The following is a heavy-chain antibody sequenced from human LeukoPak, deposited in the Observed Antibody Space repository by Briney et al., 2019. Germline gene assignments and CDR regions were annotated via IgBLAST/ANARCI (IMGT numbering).Heavy chain of an antibody. CDR3: ATSYDGKTAPYDL. J-gene: IGHJ5*02. Sequence: SETLSLTCTVSNDSIRRYCCSWVRQPPGKGLEWIGFMCPSGRTDYNPSLKSRVTMSVDTSKNQLSMELRFLTAADTAVYYCATSYDGKTAPYDLWGHGTLVTVSS. D-gene: IGHD4-23*01. V-gene: IGHV4-4*08. CDR1: NDSIRRYC. CDR2: MCPSGRT.